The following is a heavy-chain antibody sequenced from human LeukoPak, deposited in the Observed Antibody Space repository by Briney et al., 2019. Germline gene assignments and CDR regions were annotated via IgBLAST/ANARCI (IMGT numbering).Heavy chain of an antibody. Sequence: SSETLSLTCTVSGGSISSSSYYWSWIRQPPGKGLEWIGYIFYTGSTNYSPSLKSRVSISVDTFKNQFSLKLSSVTAADTAVYYCARKYPDHWFDPWGQGTLVTVSS. CDR3: ARKYPDHWFDP. CDR1: GGSISSSSYY. V-gene: IGHV4-30-4*01. J-gene: IGHJ5*02. D-gene: IGHD6-6*01. CDR2: IFYTGST.